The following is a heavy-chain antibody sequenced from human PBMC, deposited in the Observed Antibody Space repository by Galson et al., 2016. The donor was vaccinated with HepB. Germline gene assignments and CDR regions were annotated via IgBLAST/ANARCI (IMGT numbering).Heavy chain of an antibody. Sequence: SVKVSCKASGGTFTSYVFSWVRQAPGQGLEWMGGVMPVFGTPSFAQKFQGRVTITADESTSTLYMDVNRLTSDDTAIYYCAVRCARDWDYYYGMDVWGQGTTVIVSS. CDR3: AVRCARDWDYYYGMDV. D-gene: IGHD2-21*01. CDR2: VMPVFGTP. V-gene: IGHV1-69*13. CDR1: GGTFTSYV. J-gene: IGHJ6*02.